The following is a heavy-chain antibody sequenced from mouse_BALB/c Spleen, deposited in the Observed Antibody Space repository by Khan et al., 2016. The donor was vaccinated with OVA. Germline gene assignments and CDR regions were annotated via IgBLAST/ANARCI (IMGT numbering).Heavy chain of an antibody. D-gene: IGHD2-1*01. CDR2: IYPGNVNT. CDR1: GYTFTSYY. CDR3: ARWGGNYPSYAMDY. J-gene: IGHJ4*01. V-gene: IGHV1S56*01. Sequence: VQLQQSGPELVKPGASVRISCKASGYTFTSYYIHWVKQRPGQGLEWIGWIYPGNVNTDYNEKFKGKATLTADKSSSTAYMQISSLTSEDSAVYFCARWGGNYPSYAMDYWGQGTSVTVSS.